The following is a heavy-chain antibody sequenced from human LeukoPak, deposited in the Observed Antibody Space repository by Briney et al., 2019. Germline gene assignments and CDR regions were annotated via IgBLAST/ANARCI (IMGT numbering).Heavy chain of an antibody. CDR1: GGSISSYY. CDR2: IYTSGST. V-gene: IGHV4-4*07. Sequence: SETLSLTCTVSGGSISSYYWSWIRQPAGKGLEWIGRIYTSGSTNYNPSLKSRLTMSVDTPKNQLSLKLYSVTAADTAVYYCARGLAAVRWFDPWGQGTLVTVSS. CDR3: ARGLAAVRWFDP. D-gene: IGHD6-19*01. J-gene: IGHJ5*02.